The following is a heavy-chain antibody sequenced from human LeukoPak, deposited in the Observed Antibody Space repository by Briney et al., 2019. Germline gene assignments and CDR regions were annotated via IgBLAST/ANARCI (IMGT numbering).Heavy chain of an antibody. CDR1: GGSINSYY. J-gene: IGHJ4*02. CDR3: ARRQYYDSSGYWYYFDY. CDR2: IYYSGST. V-gene: IGHV4-59*08. Sequence: SETLSLTCTVSGGSINSYYWNWIRQPPGQGLEWIGQIYYSGSTNYNPSLKSRVTISVDTSKNQFSLNLSSVTAADTAVYYCARRQYYDSSGYWYYFDYWGQGTLVTVSS. D-gene: IGHD3-22*01.